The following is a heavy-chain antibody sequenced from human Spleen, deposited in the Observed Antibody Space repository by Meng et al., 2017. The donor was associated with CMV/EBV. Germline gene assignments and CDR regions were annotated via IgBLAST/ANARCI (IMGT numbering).Heavy chain of an antibody. J-gene: IGHJ6*02. CDR1: GYTFTGYY. D-gene: IGHD3-10*01. CDR3: ARDLVDYSASGTLSWGVAARLNQYYFVSYAMDI. V-gene: IGHV1-2*02. CDR2: INPKSGGT. Sequence: ASVKVSCKASGYTFTGYYIHWVRQAPGQGLERLGWINPKSGGTKYAQKFEGRVTMTRDTSLSTAHMELSRLRSDDTAVYYCARDLVDYSASGTLSWGVAARLNQYYFVSYAMDIWGQGTTVTVSS.